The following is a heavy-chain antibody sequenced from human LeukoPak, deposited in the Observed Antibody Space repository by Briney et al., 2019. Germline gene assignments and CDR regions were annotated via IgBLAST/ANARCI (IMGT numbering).Heavy chain of an antibody. CDR2: MWYDGSNK. V-gene: IGHV3-33*01. J-gene: IGHJ3*02. CDR3: AREHPYYYDSGAFDI. Sequence: GRSLRLSCAASGFTFSSYGMHWVRQAPGKGLEWVAVMWYDGSNKYYADSVKGRFTISRDNSKNTLYLQMNSLRAEDTAVYYCAREHPYYYDSGAFDIWGQGTMVTVSS. D-gene: IGHD3-22*01. CDR1: GFTFSSYG.